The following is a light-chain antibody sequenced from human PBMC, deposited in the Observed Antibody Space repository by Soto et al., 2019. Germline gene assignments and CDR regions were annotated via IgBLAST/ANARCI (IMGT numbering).Light chain of an antibody. Sequence: DIQMTQSPSTLSASVGDRVTITCRPSQCINTWLAWYQKKPGKAPKLLIQKASSLESGVPSRFSGSGSGTEFTLTITSLQPDDFATYYCQQYHNFFPTFGQGTKLEIK. V-gene: IGKV1-5*03. CDR3: QQYHNFFPT. CDR2: KAS. J-gene: IGKJ2*01. CDR1: QCINTW.